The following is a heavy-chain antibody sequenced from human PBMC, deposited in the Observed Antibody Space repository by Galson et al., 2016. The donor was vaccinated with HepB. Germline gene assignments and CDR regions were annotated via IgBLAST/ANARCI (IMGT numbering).Heavy chain of an antibody. CDR2: ISYDGSNK. V-gene: IGHV3-30-3*01. CDR1: GFTFSSYA. CDR3: ARGHYPDRYYYYGMDV. Sequence: SLRLSCAAFGFTFSSYAMHWVRQAPGKGLEWVAVISYDGSNKYYADSVKGRFTISRDNSKNTLYLQMNSLRAEDTAVYYCARGHYPDRYYYYGMDVWGKGTTVTVSS. J-gene: IGHJ6*04. D-gene: IGHD1-26*01.